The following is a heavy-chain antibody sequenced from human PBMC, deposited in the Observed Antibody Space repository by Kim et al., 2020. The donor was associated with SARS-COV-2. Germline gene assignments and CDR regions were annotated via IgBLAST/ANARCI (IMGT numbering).Heavy chain of an antibody. CDR2: INPNSGGT. CDR1: GYTFTGYY. D-gene: IGHD3-22*01. J-gene: IGHJ3*02. CDR3: ARAPGDYYDSSGYYYSLPNAFDI. Sequence: ASVKVSCKASGYTFTGYYMHWVRQAPGQGLEWMGRINPNSGGTNYAQKFQGRVTMTRDTSISTAYMELSRLRSDDTAVYYCARAPGDYYDSSGYYYSLPNAFDIWGQGTMVTVSS. V-gene: IGHV1-2*06.